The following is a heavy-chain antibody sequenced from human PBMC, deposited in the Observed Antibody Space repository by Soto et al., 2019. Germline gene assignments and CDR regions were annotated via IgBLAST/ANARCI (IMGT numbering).Heavy chain of an antibody. CDR3: ARGPGTGYPFHFDY. V-gene: IGHV4-59*01. J-gene: IGHJ4*02. D-gene: IGHD3-9*01. Sequence: SETLSLTCTVSGGSISSYYWSWIRQPPGKGLDWIGYIYYSGSTNYNPSLKSRVTISGDTSKNRFSLKLSSVTAADTAVYYCARGPGTGYPFHFDYWGQGTLVTVSS. CDR1: GGSISSYY. CDR2: IYYSGST.